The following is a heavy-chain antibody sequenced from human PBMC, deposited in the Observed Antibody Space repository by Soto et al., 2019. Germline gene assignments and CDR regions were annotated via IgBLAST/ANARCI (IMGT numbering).Heavy chain of an antibody. CDR1: GYTFTSYY. CDR2: INPSGGST. J-gene: IGHJ6*02. Sequence: ASVQGHCKASGYTFTSYYMHWVQQAHGQGLEWMGIINPSGGSTSYAQNFQGRVTMTRDTSTSTVYMELSSLRSEDTAVYYCARTYSSSSDGNYYYGMDVWGQGTTVTVSS. CDR3: ARTYSSSSDGNYYYGMDV. V-gene: IGHV1-46*01. D-gene: IGHD6-6*01.